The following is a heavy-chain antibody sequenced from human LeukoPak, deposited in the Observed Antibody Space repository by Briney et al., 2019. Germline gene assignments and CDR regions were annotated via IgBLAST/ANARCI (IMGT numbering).Heavy chain of an antibody. CDR2: ISGSGGST. Sequence: PGGSLRLSCAASGFTFSSYAMSWVRQAPGRGLEWVSAISGSGGSTYYADSVKGRFTISRDNSKNTLYLQMNSLRAEDTAVYYCAKATKYAYYFDYWGQGTLVTVSS. J-gene: IGHJ4*02. CDR1: GFTFSSYA. D-gene: IGHD2-2*01. CDR3: AKATKYAYYFDY. V-gene: IGHV3-23*01.